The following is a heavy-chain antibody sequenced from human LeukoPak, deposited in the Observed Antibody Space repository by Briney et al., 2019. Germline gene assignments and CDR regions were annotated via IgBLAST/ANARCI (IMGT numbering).Heavy chain of an antibody. J-gene: IGHJ4*02. Sequence: GGSLRLSCAASGLTFSNYAMAWVRQTPGKGLKWVSTITGSDGNTFHADSAKGRFTISRDNSKNTLYLLMDSLRAEDTAIYYCAKVPKTSSNYYFDFWGQGTLVTVSS. D-gene: IGHD5-24*01. CDR2: ITGSDGNT. V-gene: IGHV3-23*01. CDR1: GLTFSNYA. CDR3: AKVPKTSSNYYFDF.